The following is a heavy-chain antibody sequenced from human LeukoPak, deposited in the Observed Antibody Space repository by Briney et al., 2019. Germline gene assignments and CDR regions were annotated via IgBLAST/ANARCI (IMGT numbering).Heavy chain of an antibody. Sequence: SETLSLTCTVSGGSISSGDYYWSWIRQPPGKGLEWIGYIYYSGSTYYNPSLKSRVTISVDTSKNQFSLKLSSVTAADTAVYYCARGAGSYYNRGFLFFDYWGQGTLVTVSS. CDR2: IYYSGST. J-gene: IGHJ4*02. D-gene: IGHD3-10*01. V-gene: IGHV4-30-4*01. CDR3: ARGAGSYYNRGFLFFDY. CDR1: GGSISSGDYY.